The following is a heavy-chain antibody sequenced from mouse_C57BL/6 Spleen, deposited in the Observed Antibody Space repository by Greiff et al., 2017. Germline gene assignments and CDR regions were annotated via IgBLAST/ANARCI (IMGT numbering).Heavy chain of an antibody. CDR1: GYTFTDYY. J-gene: IGHJ4*01. Sequence: EVQLQQSGPELVKPGASVKISCKASGYTFTDYYMNWVKQSHGKSLEWIGDINPNNGGTSYNQKFKGKATLTVDKSSSTAYTELRSLTSEDSAVYYCAITGSSFYYAMDYWGQGTSVTVSS. CDR2: INPNNGGT. D-gene: IGHD1-1*01. V-gene: IGHV1-26*01. CDR3: AITGSSFYYAMDY.